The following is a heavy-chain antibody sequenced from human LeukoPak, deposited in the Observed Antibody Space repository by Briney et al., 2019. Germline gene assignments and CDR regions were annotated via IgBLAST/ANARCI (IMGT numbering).Heavy chain of an antibody. D-gene: IGHD3-10*01. J-gene: IGHJ4*02. V-gene: IGHV1-69*06. Sequence: ASVKASCKASGGTFIRYAISWVGQAPGQGVEWRGGIIPIFGTANYAQKFQGRVTITADKSTSTAYMELSSLRSEDTAAYYCATPADYYGSGSPFDYSGQGTLVTVSS. CDR3: ATPADYYGSGSPFDY. CDR1: GGTFIRYA. CDR2: IIPIFGTA.